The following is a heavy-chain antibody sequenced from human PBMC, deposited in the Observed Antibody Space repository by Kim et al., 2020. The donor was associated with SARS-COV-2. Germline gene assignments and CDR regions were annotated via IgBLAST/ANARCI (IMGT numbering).Heavy chain of an antibody. CDR2: IYKSGST. CDR3: ARPLRRNWYFDP. Sequence: SETLYLTCTVSGGSISSSNYYWGWIRQPPGEGLEWMANIYKSGSTSYNPSLKSRVTISVDTSTNQFSLKLSSVTAADTAVYYCARPLRRNWYFDPWGRGT. V-gene: IGHV4-39*01. J-gene: IGHJ2*01. CDR1: GGSISSSNYY.